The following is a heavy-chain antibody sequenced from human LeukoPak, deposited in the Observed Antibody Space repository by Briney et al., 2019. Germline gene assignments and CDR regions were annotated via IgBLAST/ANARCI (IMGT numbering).Heavy chain of an antibody. CDR3: ARGPADYNKLKPGDRDGYNYKSKRTPFDY. J-gene: IGHJ4*02. V-gene: IGHV4-34*01. CDR2: INRGGST. CDR1: GGSFSGYF. Sequence: SETLSLTCAVYGGSFSGYFWSWIRQPPGKGLEWIGEINRGGSTDYNPSLKSRVTISVDTSKNQFSLKLSSVTAADTAVYFCARGPADYNKLKPGDRDGYNYKSKRTPFDYWGQGTLVTVSS. D-gene: IGHD5-24*01.